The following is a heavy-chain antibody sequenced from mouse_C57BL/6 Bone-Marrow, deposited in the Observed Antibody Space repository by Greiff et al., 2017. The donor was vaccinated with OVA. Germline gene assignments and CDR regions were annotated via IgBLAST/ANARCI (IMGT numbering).Heavy chain of an antibody. CDR1: GFSFNTYA. V-gene: IGHV10-1*01. J-gene: IGHJ1*03. CDR3: VSNYYYGSRDWYFDV. CDR2: IRSKSNNYAT. Sequence: EVKLVESGGGLVQPKGSLKLSCAASGFSFNTYAMNWVRQAPGKGLEWVARIRSKSNNYATYYADSVKDRFTISRDDSESMLYLQMNNLKTEDTAMYYCVSNYYYGSRDWYFDVWGTGTTVTVSS. D-gene: IGHD1-1*01.